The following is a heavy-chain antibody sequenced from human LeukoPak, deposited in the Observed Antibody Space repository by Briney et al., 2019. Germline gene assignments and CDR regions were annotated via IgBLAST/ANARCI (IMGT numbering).Heavy chain of an antibody. J-gene: IGHJ4*02. CDR2: INPNSGGT. D-gene: IGHD4-17*01. V-gene: IGHV1-2*02. CDR3: ARVGTTVTTFDY. CDR1: GYTFTSYG. Sequence: ASVKVSCKASGYTFTSYGISWVRQAPGQGLEWMGWINPNSGGTNYAQKFQGRVTMTRDTSISTAYMELSRLRSDDTAVYYCARVGTTVTTFDYWGQGTLVTVSS.